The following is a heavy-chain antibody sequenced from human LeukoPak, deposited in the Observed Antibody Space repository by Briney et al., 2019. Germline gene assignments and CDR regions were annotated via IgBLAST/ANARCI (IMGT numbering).Heavy chain of an antibody. V-gene: IGHV3-23*01. J-gene: IGHJ4*02. CDR3: AKVPAMVRYYFDS. Sequence: GGSLRLSCAASGFTFSNYAMTWVRQAPGKGLEWVSGISGSGTSTYYADSVKGRFTISRDNSKNTLYLQMNSLRAEDTAIYYCAKVPAMVRYYFDSWGQGTLVTVSS. D-gene: IGHD5-18*01. CDR1: GFTFSNYA. CDR2: ISGSGTST.